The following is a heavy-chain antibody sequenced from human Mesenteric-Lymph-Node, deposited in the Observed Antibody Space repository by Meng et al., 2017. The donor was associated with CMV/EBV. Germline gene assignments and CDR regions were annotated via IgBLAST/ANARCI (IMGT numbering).Heavy chain of an antibody. CDR1: GFTFSSYA. CDR3: ARDFGELGYYYGMDV. D-gene: IGHD3-10*01. CDR2: ISGSSATI. J-gene: IGHJ6*02. V-gene: IGHV3-48*04. Sequence: GESLKISCAASGFTFSSYAMHWVRQAPGKGLQWVSHISGSSATIYYADSVKGRFTISRDNAKSSLYLQMNSLRAEDTAVYYCARDFGELGYYYGMDVWGQGTTVTVSS.